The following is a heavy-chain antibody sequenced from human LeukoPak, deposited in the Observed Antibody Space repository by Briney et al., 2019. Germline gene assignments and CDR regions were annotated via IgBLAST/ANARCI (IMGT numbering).Heavy chain of an antibody. CDR3: AKDPYSGSYFDY. J-gene: IGHJ4*02. V-gene: IGHV3-23*01. CDR1: GFTFSSYA. D-gene: IGHD1-26*01. CDR2: ISGSGGSA. Sequence: PGGSQRLSCAASGFTFSSYAMSWVRQAPGKGLEWVSAISGSGGSAYYADSVKGRFIISRDNSKNTLYLQMNSLRAEDTAVYYCAKDPYSGSYFDYWGQGTLVTVSS.